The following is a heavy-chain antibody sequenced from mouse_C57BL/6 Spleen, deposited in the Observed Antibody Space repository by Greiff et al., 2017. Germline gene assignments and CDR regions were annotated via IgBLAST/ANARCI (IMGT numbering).Heavy chain of an antibody. V-gene: IGHV14-1*01. CDR1: GFNIKDYY. CDR2: IEPEDGDT. Sequence: EVQLQQSGAELVRPGASVKLSCTASGFNIKDYYMHWVKQRPEQGLEWIGRIEPEDGDTEYAPKFQGKATMTADTSSNTAYLQLSSLTSEDTAVYYCTDYGSRSYAMDYWGQGTSVTVSS. D-gene: IGHD1-1*01. CDR3: TDYGSRSYAMDY. J-gene: IGHJ4*01.